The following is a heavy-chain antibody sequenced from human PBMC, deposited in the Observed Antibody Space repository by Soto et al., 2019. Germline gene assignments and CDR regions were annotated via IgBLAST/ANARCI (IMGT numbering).Heavy chain of an antibody. J-gene: IGHJ3*02. D-gene: IGHD2-21*01. CDR1: GYTFTGYY. CDR3: ASASDWWVAFDI. V-gene: IGHV1-2*04. Sequence: ASVKVSCKASGYTFTGYYMHWVRQAPGQGLAGMGCINPNSGGTNYAQNFQGWVTMTRDKSIRTAYMELSRLRSDDTAVYYWASASDWWVAFDIWGQGTTVTVSS. CDR2: INPNSGGT.